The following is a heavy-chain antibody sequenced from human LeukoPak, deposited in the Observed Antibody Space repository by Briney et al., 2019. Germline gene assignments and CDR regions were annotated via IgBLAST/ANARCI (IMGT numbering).Heavy chain of an antibody. CDR1: GFTFSDYY. D-gene: IGHD3-22*01. Sequence: GGSLRLSCAASGFTFSDYYMSWIRQAPGKGLEWVSYISSSGSTIYYADSVKGRFTISRDNAKNSLYLQMNSLRAEDTAVYYRARVRGYLSPYYMDVWGKGTTVTVSS. CDR2: ISSSGSTI. CDR3: ARVRGYLSPYYMDV. J-gene: IGHJ6*03. V-gene: IGHV3-11*01.